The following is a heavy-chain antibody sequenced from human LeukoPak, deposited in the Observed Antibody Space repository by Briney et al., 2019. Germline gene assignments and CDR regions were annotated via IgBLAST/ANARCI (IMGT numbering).Heavy chain of an antibody. CDR2: IYHSGYT. CDR3: ARNKTVAGPDSWFDP. D-gene: IGHD6-19*01. CDR1: GYSINSGYY. V-gene: IGHV4-38-2*01. Sequence: SETLSLTCAVSGYSINSGYYWGWIRQPPGKGLEWIGSIYHSGYTYYNQSLKSRVTISVDTSENHFSLKLSSVTAADTAVYYCARNKTVAGPDSWFDPWGQGTLVTVSS. J-gene: IGHJ5*02.